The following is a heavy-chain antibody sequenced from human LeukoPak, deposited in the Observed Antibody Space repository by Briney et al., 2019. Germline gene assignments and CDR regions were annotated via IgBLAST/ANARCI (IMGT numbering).Heavy chain of an antibody. CDR1: GFTFSSYG. Sequence: GGSLRLSCAASGFTFSSYGMSWVRQAPGKGLEWVSSVTGSGGSTYYADSVKGRFTISRDNAKNSLYLQMNSLRAEDTAVYYCAELGITMIGGVRGKGTTVTISS. V-gene: IGHV3-23*01. CDR2: VTGSGGST. D-gene: IGHD3-10*02. CDR3: AELGITMIGGV. J-gene: IGHJ6*04.